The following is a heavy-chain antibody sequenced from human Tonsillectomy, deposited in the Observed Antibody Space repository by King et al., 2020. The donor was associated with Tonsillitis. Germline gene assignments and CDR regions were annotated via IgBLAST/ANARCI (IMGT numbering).Heavy chain of an antibody. J-gene: IGHJ4*02. CDR2: IIPILGIT. V-gene: IGHV1-69*09. CDR3: ARALVGVPCFGY. Sequence: VQLVESGAEVQKPGSSVKVSCQGSGGTFSSYAISWVRQAPGQGLEWMGRIIPILGITNYAQKFQGRVTLTADKSTSTAYMELSSLSSEDTAVYYCARALVGVPCFGYWGQGTLVTVSS. CDR1: GGTFSSYA. D-gene: IGHD2-15*01.